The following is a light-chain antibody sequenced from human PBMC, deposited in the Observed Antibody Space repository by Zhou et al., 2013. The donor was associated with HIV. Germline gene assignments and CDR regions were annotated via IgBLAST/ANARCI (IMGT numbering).Light chain of an antibody. J-gene: IGKJ5*01. V-gene: IGKV3-15*01. CDR3: QQRSNWPIT. CDR2: GTS. Sequence: EIVMTQSPATLSVSPGERATLSCRASQSVSSNLAWYQQKPGQAPGLLIYGTSTRATGIPARFSGSGSGTDFTLTISSLEPEDFAVYYCQQRSNWPITFGQGTRLEIK. CDR1: QSVSSN.